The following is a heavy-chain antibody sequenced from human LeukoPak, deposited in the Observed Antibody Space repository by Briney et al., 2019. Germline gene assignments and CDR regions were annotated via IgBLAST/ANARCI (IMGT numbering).Heavy chain of an antibody. Sequence: GGSLRLSCAASGFTFSSYAMSWVRQAPGKGLEWVSSISNSGGRTFYTDSVKGRFTISRDNSKITLYLQMNSLRAEDTAVYYCARDKIVGATNFDYWGQGTLVTVSS. J-gene: IGHJ4*02. CDR3: ARDKIVGATNFDY. D-gene: IGHD1-26*01. CDR2: ISNSGGRT. V-gene: IGHV3-23*01. CDR1: GFTFSSYA.